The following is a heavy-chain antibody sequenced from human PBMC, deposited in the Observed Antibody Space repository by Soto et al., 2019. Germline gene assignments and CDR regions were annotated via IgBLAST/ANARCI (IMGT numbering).Heavy chain of an antibody. Sequence: QVQLVQSGAEVKKPGASVQVSCKASGYTFTSYGISSVRQAPGQGLEWMGWTSAYNGNTNHAQKLQGRVTMTTDTSTSTAYMELRSLRSDDTAVYYCARNPPGSDYYYGMDVWGQGTTVTVSS. CDR1: GYTFTSYG. CDR2: TSAYNGNT. J-gene: IGHJ6*02. CDR3: ARNPPGSDYYYGMDV. V-gene: IGHV1-18*01.